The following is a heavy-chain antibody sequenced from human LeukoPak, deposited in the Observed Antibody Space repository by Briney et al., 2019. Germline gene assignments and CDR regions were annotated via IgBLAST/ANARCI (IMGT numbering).Heavy chain of an antibody. CDR3: ARGRLGELLDAFDI. CDR1: GGSFSGYY. J-gene: IGHJ3*02. CDR2: INHSGST. V-gene: IGHV4-34*01. D-gene: IGHD3-16*01. Sequence: SETLSLTCAVYGGSFSGYYWSWIRQPPGKGLEWIGEINHSGSTNYNPSLKSRVTISVDTSKNQFSLKLSSVTAADTAVYYCARGRLGELLDAFDIWGQGTMATVSS.